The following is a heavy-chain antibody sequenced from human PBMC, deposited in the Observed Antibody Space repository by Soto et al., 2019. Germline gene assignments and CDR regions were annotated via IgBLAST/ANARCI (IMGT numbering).Heavy chain of an antibody. CDR1: GASISSGGYY. J-gene: IGHJ1*01. D-gene: IGHD3-22*01. Sequence: QVQLQESGPGLVQPSQTLSLTCTVSGASISSGGYYWSWIRQHPGKGLEWIGYIYYSGTTYYNPSLKSRLTISLDTSRNQVYMELNSVSAADPAVYYCARADSSGYTLEHWGQGTLVTVSS. V-gene: IGHV4-31*03. CDR2: IYYSGTT. CDR3: ARADSSGYTLEH.